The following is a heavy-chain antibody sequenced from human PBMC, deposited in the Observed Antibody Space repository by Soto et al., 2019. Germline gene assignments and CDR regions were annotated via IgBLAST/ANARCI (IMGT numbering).Heavy chain of an antibody. J-gene: IGHJ4*02. Sequence: EVQLVESGGGLVQPGRSLRLSCAASGFTFDDYAMHWVRQAPGKGLEWVSGISWNSGSIGYADSVKGRFTISRDNAKNSLYLQMNSLRAEDTALYYCAKIPPKYSSSWYEEGWGQGTLVTVSS. CDR2: ISWNSGSI. CDR3: AKIPPKYSSSWYEEG. D-gene: IGHD6-13*01. CDR1: GFTFDDYA. V-gene: IGHV3-9*01.